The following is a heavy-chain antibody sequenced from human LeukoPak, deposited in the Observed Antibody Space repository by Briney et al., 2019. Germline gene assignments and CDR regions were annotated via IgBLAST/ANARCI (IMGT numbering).Heavy chain of an antibody. V-gene: IGHV4-59*01. CDR2: IYYSGST. CDR1: GGYISSYY. CDR3: ARFSSGWYYPGGFDP. Sequence: TPSETLSLTCTVSGGYISSYYWSWIRQPPGKGLEWIGYIYYSGSTNYNPSLKSRVTISVDTSKNQFSLKLSSVTAADTAVYYCARFSSGWYYPGGFDPWGQGTLVTVSS. J-gene: IGHJ5*02. D-gene: IGHD6-19*01.